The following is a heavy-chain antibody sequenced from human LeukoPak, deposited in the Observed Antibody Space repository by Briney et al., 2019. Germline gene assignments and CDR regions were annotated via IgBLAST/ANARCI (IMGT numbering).Heavy chain of an antibody. D-gene: IGHD4-17*01. CDR3: ARGTRDYGDLYYFVY. V-gene: IGHV3-7*04. CDR2: INQGGSEK. Sequence: GGSLRLSCAASGFSFNSHWMDWVRQAPGKGLEWVSNINQGGSEKYSVDSVKGRFTVSRDNAKNSVFLQMNSLRVEDTAVYYCARGTRDYGDLYYFVYWGQGNLVTVSS. J-gene: IGHJ4*02. CDR1: GFSFNSHW.